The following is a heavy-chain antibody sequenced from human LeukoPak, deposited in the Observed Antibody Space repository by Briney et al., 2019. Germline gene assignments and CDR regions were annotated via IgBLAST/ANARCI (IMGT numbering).Heavy chain of an antibody. CDR2: INPNSGGT. V-gene: IGHV1-2*02. CDR3: ARMNREGIQPPFDY. D-gene: IGHD5-18*01. J-gene: IGHJ4*02. CDR1: GYTFTGYY. Sequence: ASVKVSCKASGYTFTGYYMHWVRQAPGQGLEWMGWINPNSGGTNYAQKFQGRATMTRDTSISTAYMELSRLRSDDTAVYYCARMNREGIQPPFDYWLQGTLVTVSS.